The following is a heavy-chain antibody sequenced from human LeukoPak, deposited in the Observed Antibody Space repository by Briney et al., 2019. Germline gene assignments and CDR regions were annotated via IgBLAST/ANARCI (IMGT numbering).Heavy chain of an antibody. D-gene: IGHD6-13*01. Sequence: ASVKVSCKASGYTFTGYYMHWVRQAPGQGLEWMGWINPNSGGTNYAQKFQGRVTMTEDTSTDTAYMELSSLRSEGTAVYYCETDDGGYMDYWGQGTLVTVSS. V-gene: IGHV1-2*02. J-gene: IGHJ4*02. CDR3: ETDDGGYMDY. CDR1: GYTFTGYY. CDR2: INPNSGGT.